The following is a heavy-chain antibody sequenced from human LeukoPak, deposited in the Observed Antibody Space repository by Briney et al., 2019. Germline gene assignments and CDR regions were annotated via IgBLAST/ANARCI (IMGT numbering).Heavy chain of an antibody. Sequence: GGSLRLSCTASGFAFSTYAMTWVRQAPEKGLQWVSTISTSGRATYYADSVEGRCTISRDNSKNTLYLQVNSLRADDTAVYYCAKARGSSVYEQFDYWGQGTQVTVSP. D-gene: IGHD5/OR15-5a*01. CDR2: ISTSGRAT. V-gene: IGHV3-23*01. J-gene: IGHJ4*02. CDR3: AKARGSSVYEQFDY. CDR1: GFAFSTYA.